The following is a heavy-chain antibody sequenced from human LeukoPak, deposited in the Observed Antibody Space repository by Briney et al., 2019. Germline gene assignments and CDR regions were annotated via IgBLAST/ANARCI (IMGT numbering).Heavy chain of an antibody. J-gene: IGHJ4*02. CDR1: GGTFSSYA. Sequence: SVKVSCKASGGTFSSYAISWVRQAPGQGLEWMGGIIPIFGTNYAQKFQGRVTITADKSTSTAYMELSSLRSEDTAVYYCAGDYCSGGSCYDYWGQGTLVTVSS. CDR2: IIPIFGT. CDR3: AGDYCSGGSCYDY. V-gene: IGHV1-69*06. D-gene: IGHD2-15*01.